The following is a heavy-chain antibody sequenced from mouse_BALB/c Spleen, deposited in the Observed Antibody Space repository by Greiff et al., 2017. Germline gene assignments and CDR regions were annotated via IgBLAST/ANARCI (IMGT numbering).Heavy chain of an antibody. CDR1: GFNIKDTY. CDR2: IDPANGNT. V-gene: IGHV14-3*02. CDR3: AFYDLFAY. D-gene: IGHD2-3*01. J-gene: IGHJ3*01. Sequence: VQLKQSGAELVKPGASVKLSCTASGFNIKDTYMHWVKQRPEQGLEWIGRIDPANGNTKYDPKFQGKATITADTSSNTAYLQLSSLTSEDTAVYYCAFYDLFAYWGQGTLVTVSA.